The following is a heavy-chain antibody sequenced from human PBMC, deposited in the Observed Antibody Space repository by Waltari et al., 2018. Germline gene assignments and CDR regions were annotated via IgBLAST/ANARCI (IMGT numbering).Heavy chain of an antibody. Sequence: QLQLQESGPGMMKPAETLSLTCPVSGGSISRSSYYWGCIRQSPGKGLEWIASMYYSGTTYYNPTLESRVTISGDTSKNQFSLRLSSVTAADTAVYYCARHWKRNGYRFDPWGQGTLVTVSS. CDR2: MYYSGTT. V-gene: IGHV4-39*01. J-gene: IGHJ5*02. CDR1: GGSISRSSYY. CDR3: ARHWKRNGYRFDP. D-gene: IGHD5-12*01.